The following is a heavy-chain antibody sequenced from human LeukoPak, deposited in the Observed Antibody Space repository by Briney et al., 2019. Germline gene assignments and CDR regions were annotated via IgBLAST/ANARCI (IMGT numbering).Heavy chain of an antibody. CDR2: VSGSGTTA. CDR3: ARDTSTWDQGAYYYGVDV. D-gene: IGHD1-26*01. J-gene: IGHJ6*02. CDR1: GFTFSSYS. V-gene: IGHV3-48*02. Sequence: GGSLRLSCAASGFTFSSYSVIWARQAPGKGLEWVSYVSGSGTTAYYADSVKGRFTISRDNGKNLVSLQMNSLRDEDTAVYYCARDTSTWDQGAYYYGVDVWGQGTTVTVSS.